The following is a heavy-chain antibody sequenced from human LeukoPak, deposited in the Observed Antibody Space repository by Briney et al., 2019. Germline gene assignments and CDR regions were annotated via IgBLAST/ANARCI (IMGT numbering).Heavy chain of an antibody. Sequence: ASVKVSCKASGGTFSSYAISWVRQAPGQGLEWMGGIIPIFGTANYAQKFQGRVTITADESTSTAYMELSSLRSEDTAVYYCARVSSGYSSGWYDAFDIWGQGTMVTVSS. D-gene: IGHD6-19*01. CDR2: IIPIFGTA. J-gene: IGHJ3*02. CDR1: GGTFSSYA. CDR3: ARVSSGYSSGWYDAFDI. V-gene: IGHV1-69*13.